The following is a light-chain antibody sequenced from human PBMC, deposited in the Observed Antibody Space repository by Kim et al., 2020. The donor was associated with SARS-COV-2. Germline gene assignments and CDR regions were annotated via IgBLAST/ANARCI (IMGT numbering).Light chain of an antibody. CDR3: QQYSTSLYT. CDR2: GAS. V-gene: IGKV3-20*01. Sequence: LSPGERATLSCRASQSVTSNYLAWYRQKPGQAPRLLIYGASSRATGIPDRFSASGSGTDFTLTISRLEPEDFAVYYCQQYSTSLYTFGQGTKLEI. J-gene: IGKJ2*01. CDR1: QSVTSNY.